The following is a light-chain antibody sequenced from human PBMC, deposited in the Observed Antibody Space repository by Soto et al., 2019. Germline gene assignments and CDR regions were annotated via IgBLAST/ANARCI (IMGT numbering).Light chain of an antibody. V-gene: IGKV1-5*01. J-gene: IGKJ1*01. Sequence: DIQMTQSPSTLSASISDRVTVTCRASQTINNWLAWYQQKPGKAPKLLIYDAPTLEGEVPSRFGASGSGTDFTLTLTSLQPDDSATYYCQQYNSYPWTFGQGTKVEL. CDR2: DAP. CDR1: QTINNW. CDR3: QQYNSYPWT.